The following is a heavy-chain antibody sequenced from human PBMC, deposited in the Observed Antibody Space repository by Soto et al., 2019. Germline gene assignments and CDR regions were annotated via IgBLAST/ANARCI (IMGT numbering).Heavy chain of an antibody. D-gene: IGHD4-17*01. CDR2: IIPIFGTA. J-gene: IGHJ5*02. V-gene: IGHV1-69*13. CDR1: GGTFSSYA. CDR3: ARDDYGGNSGWFVP. Sequence: SVKVSCKASGGTFSSYAISWVRQAPGQGLEWMGGIIPIFGTANYAQKFQGRVTITADESTSTAYMELSSLRSEDTAVYYCARDDYGGNSGWFVPWGQGTLVTVSS.